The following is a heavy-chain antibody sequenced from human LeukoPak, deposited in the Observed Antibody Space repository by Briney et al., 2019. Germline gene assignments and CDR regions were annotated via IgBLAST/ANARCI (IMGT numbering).Heavy chain of an antibody. V-gene: IGHV3-23*01. Sequence: GGSLRLSCAASGFTFSSYAMSWVRQAPGKGLEWVSTFSGSGGNTYYADSVKGRFTISRDSSKNTLYLQMNSLRAEDTAVYYCAKRGFGDYSSYFDYWGQGTLVTVSS. CDR2: FSGSGGNT. CDR1: GFTFSSYA. CDR3: AKRGFGDYSSYFDY. J-gene: IGHJ4*02. D-gene: IGHD4-11*01.